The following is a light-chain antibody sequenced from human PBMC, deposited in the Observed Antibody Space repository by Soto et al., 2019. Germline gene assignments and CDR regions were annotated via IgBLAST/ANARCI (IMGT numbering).Light chain of an antibody. CDR1: QDVSRY. CDR2: AAS. CDR3: QRLQSYVFA. J-gene: IGKJ3*01. V-gene: IGKV1-9*01. Sequence: DIQLTQSPSFLSASVGDRVTITCRASQDVSRYLAWYQQKPGKAPNLLIYAASTLRSGVSSRFSDSVSETEFTRTISSLQPEDLATYYLQRLQSYVFALGPGTQVDIK.